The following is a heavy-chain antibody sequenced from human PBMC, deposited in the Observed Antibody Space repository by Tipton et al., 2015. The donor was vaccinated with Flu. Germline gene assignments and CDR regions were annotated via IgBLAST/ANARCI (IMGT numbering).Heavy chain of an antibody. Sequence: TASGFTFSSYGMYWVRQAPGKGLEWVSVIWYDGSNKYYADSVKGRFTTSRDNSKNTLYLQMDSLRAEDTAVYYCARSPSRYCSSTGCYTNTDYWGQGTLVTVSS. CDR2: IWYDGSNK. J-gene: IGHJ4*02. D-gene: IGHD2-2*02. CDR1: GFTFSSYG. V-gene: IGHV3-33*01. CDR3: ARSPSRYCSSTGCYTNTDY.